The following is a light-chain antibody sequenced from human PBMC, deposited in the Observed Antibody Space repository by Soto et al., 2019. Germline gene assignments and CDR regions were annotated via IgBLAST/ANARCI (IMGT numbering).Light chain of an antibody. Sequence: DIVLTPSPDSLAVSLGERATINCKSSQSVLYSSNNKNYLAWYQQKPGQPPKLLIYWASTRESGVPDRFSGSGSGTDFTLTICSLQAEDVAVYYCQQYYSTPITFGQGTRLEIK. CDR3: QQYYSTPIT. V-gene: IGKV4-1*01. CDR2: WAS. CDR1: QSVLYSSNNKNY. J-gene: IGKJ5*01.